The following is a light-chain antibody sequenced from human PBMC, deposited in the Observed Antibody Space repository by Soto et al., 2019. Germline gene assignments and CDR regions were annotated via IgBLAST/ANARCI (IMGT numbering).Light chain of an antibody. CDR2: AAS. Sequence: DIQMTQSTPCVSASVGDRVTITSRASQDISTWLAWYQQKPGKAPKLLIYAASNLQSGVPSRFSGSGSGTDFTLTISSLQPEDFATYYCQQANSCPLTFGGGTKVEIK. CDR3: QQANSCPLT. CDR1: QDISTW. V-gene: IGKV1-12*01. J-gene: IGKJ4*01.